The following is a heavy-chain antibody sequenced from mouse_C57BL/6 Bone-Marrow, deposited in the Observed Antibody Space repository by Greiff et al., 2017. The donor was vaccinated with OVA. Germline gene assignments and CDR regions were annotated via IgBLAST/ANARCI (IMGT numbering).Heavy chain of an antibody. J-gene: IGHJ2*01. D-gene: IGHD1-1*01. Sequence: VKLQQPGAELVKPGASVKLSCKASGYTFTSYWMQWVKQRPGQGLEWIGEIDPSDSYTNYNQKFKGKATLTVDTSSSTAYMQLSSLTSEDSAVYYCARGYYYGSTYYFDYWGQGTTLTVSS. CDR1: GYTFTSYW. CDR2: IDPSDSYT. CDR3: ARGYYYGSTYYFDY. V-gene: IGHV1-50*01.